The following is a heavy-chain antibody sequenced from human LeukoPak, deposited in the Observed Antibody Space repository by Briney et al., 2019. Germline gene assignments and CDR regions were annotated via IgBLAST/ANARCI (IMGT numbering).Heavy chain of an antibody. J-gene: IGHJ4*02. CDR1: GFTFNGYS. D-gene: IGHD4-17*01. CDR3: ARNRGDPSYFDY. Sequence: PGGSLRLSCTASGFTFNGYSMNWVRQAPGKGLEWVSSISTSSSYIYYADSVKGRFTISRNNPKNSLYLQMNSLRAEDTAVYYCARNRGDPSYFDYWGQGALVTVSS. CDR2: ISTSSSYI. V-gene: IGHV3-21*01.